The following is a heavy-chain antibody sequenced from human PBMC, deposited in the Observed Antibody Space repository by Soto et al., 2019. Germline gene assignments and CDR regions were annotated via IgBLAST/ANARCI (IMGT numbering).Heavy chain of an antibody. Sequence: QVQLVQSGAEVKKPGASVKVSCKASGYTFTSYGISWVRQAPGQGLEWMGWISAYNGNTNYAQKLQGRVTMTTDPSTSTAYMERRSLRSDDTAVYYCARDESGGVAGEMNDHWGQGTLVTVSS. CDR1: GYTFTSYG. D-gene: IGHD6-19*01. V-gene: IGHV1-18*01. CDR3: ARDESGGVAGEMNDH. CDR2: ISAYNGNT. J-gene: IGHJ4*02.